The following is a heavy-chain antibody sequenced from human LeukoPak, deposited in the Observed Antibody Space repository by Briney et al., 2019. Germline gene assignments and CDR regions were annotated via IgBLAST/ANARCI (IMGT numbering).Heavy chain of an antibody. CDR3: ARPMYYGDDGDY. CDR1: GGSISSSSYY. CDR2: IYYSGST. J-gene: IGHJ4*02. D-gene: IGHD4-17*01. V-gene: IGHV4-39*01. Sequence: SETLSLTCTVSGGSISSSSYYWGWIRQPPGKGLEWIGSIYYSGSTYYNPSLKSRVTISVDTSKNQLSLKLSSVTAADTAVYYCARPMYYGDDGDYWGQGTLVTVSS.